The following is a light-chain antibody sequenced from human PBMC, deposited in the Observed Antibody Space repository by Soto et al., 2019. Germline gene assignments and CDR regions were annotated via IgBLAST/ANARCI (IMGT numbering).Light chain of an antibody. CDR1: QAVNTR. CDR3: QLPQHWPRT. CDR2: LTS. V-gene: IGKV3-11*01. Sequence: EIVLTQSPATLSSFPGDRVTLSCMASQAVNTRLAWYQHKPGQAPRLLIYLTSNRAAGIPARFSGSGSETDFTLTIGGIESKDFAVYYSQLPQHWPRTFAQGTKVDIK. J-gene: IGKJ1*01.